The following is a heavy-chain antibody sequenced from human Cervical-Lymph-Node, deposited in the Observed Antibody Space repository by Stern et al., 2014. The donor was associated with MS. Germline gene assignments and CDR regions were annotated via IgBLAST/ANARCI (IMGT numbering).Heavy chain of an antibody. J-gene: IGHJ4*02. CDR3: ARDAALFGRNPLDY. CDR1: GYTFTSYG. Sequence: QVQLVQSGAEVKKPGASVKVSCKASGYTFTSYGFSCVRQAPGQGLEWMGWISAYKCNTNYAQKLQGRVTMTTDTSTSTAYMELRSLRSDDTAVYYCARDAALFGRNPLDYWGQGTLVTVSS. V-gene: IGHV1-18*01. CDR2: ISAYKCNT. D-gene: IGHD3/OR15-3a*01.